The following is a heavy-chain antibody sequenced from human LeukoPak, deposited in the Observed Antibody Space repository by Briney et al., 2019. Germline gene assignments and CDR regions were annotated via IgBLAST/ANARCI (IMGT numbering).Heavy chain of an antibody. CDR2: IYYSGST. V-gene: IGHV4-59*01. CDR3: ARESPYDGAFDI. D-gene: IGHD5-12*01. CDR1: GGSISSDY. J-gene: IGHJ3*02. Sequence: SETLSLTCSVSGGSISSDYWTWVRQPPGKGLEWIGYIYYSGSTNYTPSLKSRVTISLDTSKNQFSLKLGSVTAADTAVYYCARESPYDGAFDIWGQGTVVTVSS.